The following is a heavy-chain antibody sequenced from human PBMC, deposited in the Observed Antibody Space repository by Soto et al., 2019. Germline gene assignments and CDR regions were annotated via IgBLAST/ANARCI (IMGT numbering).Heavy chain of an antibody. J-gene: IGHJ4*02. CDR1: GFTFSSHG. Sequence: GESLKISCAASGFTFSSHGMSWVRQAPGKGLEWVSSICGSGGCTFYAGSVKGRFTISRDNSKNTLYLQMNSLRADDTAVYYCAKILDSGGCDYWGQGTLVTVSS. V-gene: IGHV3-23*01. D-gene: IGHD3-3*01. CDR2: ICGSGGCT. CDR3: AKILDSGGCDY.